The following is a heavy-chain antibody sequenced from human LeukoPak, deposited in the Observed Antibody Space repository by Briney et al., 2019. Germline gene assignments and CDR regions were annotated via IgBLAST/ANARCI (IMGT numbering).Heavy chain of an antibody. J-gene: IGHJ3*02. CDR2: ISGSGGST. D-gene: IGHD3-22*01. CDR1: GFTFSSYA. Sequence: GGSLRLSCAASGFTFSSYAMSWVRQAPGKGLEWVSAISGSGGSTYYADSVKGRFTISRDNSKNTLYLQMNSLRAEDTAVYYCARAGEGYYDSSGYPPDAFDIWGQGTMVTVSS. V-gene: IGHV3-23*01. CDR3: ARAGEGYYDSSGYPPDAFDI.